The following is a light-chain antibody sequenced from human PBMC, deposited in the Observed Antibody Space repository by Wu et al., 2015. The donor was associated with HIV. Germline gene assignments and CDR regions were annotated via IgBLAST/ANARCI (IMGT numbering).Light chain of an antibody. CDR2: DAS. J-gene: IGKJ2*01. CDR3: QQYNDWPPYT. CDR1: QSVSSN. V-gene: IGKV3-15*01. Sequence: EIVMTQSPATLSVSPGERVTLSCRASQSVSSNLAWYQQKPGQAPRLLIYDASTRATGIPARFTGSGSGTEFTLTINSMQSEDFALYFCQQYNDWPPYTFGQGTKLEIK.